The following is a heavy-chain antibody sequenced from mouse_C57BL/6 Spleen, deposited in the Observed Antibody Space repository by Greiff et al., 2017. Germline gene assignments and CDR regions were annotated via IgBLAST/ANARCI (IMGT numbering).Heavy chain of an antibody. J-gene: IGHJ2*01. Sequence: VQVVESGPGLVQPSQSLSITCTVSGFSLTSYGVHWVRQSPGKGLEWLGVIWSGGSTDYNAAFISRLSISKDNSKSQVFFKMNSLQADDTAIYYCASSYYYGSSPNWVFDYWGQGTTLTVSS. D-gene: IGHD1-1*01. V-gene: IGHV2-2*01. CDR1: GFSLTSYG. CDR3: ASSYYYGSSPNWVFDY. CDR2: IWSGGST.